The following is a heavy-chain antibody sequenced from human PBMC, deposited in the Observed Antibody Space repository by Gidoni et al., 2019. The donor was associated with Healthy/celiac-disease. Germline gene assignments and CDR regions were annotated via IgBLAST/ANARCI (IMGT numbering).Heavy chain of an antibody. V-gene: IGHV3-23*01. J-gene: IGHJ5*02. CDR3: AKDLAYDNWFDP. CDR2: ISGSGGST. CDR1: GSTFSSYA. Sequence: EVQLLESGGGLVQPGGSLRLSCAASGSTFSSYAMSWVRQAPGKGLEWVSAISGSGGSTYYADSVKGRFTISRDNSKNTLYLQMNSLRAEDTAVYYCAKDLAYDNWFDPWGQGTLVTVSS.